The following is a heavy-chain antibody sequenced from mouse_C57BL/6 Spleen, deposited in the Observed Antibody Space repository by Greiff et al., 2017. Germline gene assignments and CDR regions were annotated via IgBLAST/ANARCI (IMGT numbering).Heavy chain of an antibody. CDR1: GFTFSDYG. V-gene: IGHV5-17*01. CDR3: ARGLATVVEGYFDY. CDR2: ISPGSSTI. Sequence: EVKVVQSGGGLVKPGGSLKLSCAASGFTFSDYGMHWVRQAPEKGLEWVAYISPGSSTIYYADTVKGRFTIARDNAKNTLCLQLTSLRSEDTAMYYSARGLATVVEGYFDYWGQGTTLTVSS. J-gene: IGHJ2*01. D-gene: IGHD1-1*01.